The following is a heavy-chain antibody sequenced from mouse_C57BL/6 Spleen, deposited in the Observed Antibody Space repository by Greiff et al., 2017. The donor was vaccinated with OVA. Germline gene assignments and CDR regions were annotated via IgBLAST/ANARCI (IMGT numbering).Heavy chain of an antibody. V-gene: IGHV1-64*01. CDR2: IHPNSGST. CDR1: GYTFTSYW. J-gene: IGHJ2*01. Sequence: VQLQQPGAELVKPGASVKLSCKASGYTFTSYWMHWVKQRPGHGLEWIGMIHPNSGSTNYNEKFKGKATLTVDKSSSTAYMQLSSLTSEDSAVYYGARPEVGDIDYWGQGTTLTVSS. CDR3: ARPEVGDIDY. D-gene: IGHD1-3*01.